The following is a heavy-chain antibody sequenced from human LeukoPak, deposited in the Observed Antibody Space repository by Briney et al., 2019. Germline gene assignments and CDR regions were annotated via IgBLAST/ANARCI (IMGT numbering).Heavy chain of an antibody. CDR1: GFTFSSYS. J-gene: IGHJ3*02. D-gene: IGHD2-2*02. CDR2: ISSSCSTI. Sequence: GGSLRLSCAASGFTFSSYSMNWVRQAPGKGLEWVSYISSSCSTIYYADSVKGRFTISRDNAKNSLYPQMNSLRAEDTAVYYCARESIGYCSSTSCYKMPLAFDIWGQGTMVTVSS. CDR3: ARESIGYCSSTSCYKMPLAFDI. V-gene: IGHV3-48*01.